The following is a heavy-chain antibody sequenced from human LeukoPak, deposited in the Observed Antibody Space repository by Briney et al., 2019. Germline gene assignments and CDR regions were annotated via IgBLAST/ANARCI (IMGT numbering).Heavy chain of an antibody. CDR3: AKDRGAAAGHNWFDP. J-gene: IGHJ5*02. CDR2: ISGSGGST. V-gene: IGHV3-23*01. CDR1: GFTFSSYA. D-gene: IGHD6-13*01. Sequence: GGPLSHSSAASGFTFSSYAMSWVRQATRKGLEWVSAISGSGGSTYYADSVKGRFTISRDNSKNTLYLQMNSLRAEDTAVYYCAKDRGAAAGHNWFDPWGQGTLVTVSS.